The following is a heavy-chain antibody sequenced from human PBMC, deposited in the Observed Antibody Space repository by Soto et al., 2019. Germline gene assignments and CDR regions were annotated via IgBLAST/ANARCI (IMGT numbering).Heavy chain of an antibody. CDR1: VGSVSSGVFS. Sequence: SETLSLTCSISVGSVSSGVFSWNWIRQSPGQGLEWIGYISHGGSPHYTPSLESRVTISVDRSTNVISLNLTSVTPADTAVYFCARGHYYYAMDVWGQGTTVTVSS. V-gene: IGHV4-30-2*06. CDR2: ISHGGSP. CDR3: ARGHYYYAMDV. J-gene: IGHJ6*02.